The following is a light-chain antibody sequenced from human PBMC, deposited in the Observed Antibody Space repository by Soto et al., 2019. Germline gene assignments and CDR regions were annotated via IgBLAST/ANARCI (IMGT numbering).Light chain of an antibody. Sequence: DIVMTQSPDSVAVSLGERATISCKSSQSVLSTSNNKNYLAWYQQKPGQPPKLLIYWASTRESGVPDRFSGSGSGTDFTLTISSLQAEDVAVYYCQQCYSTPPTFGQGTKVEIK. CDR3: QQCYSTPPT. J-gene: IGKJ1*01. CDR2: WAS. V-gene: IGKV4-1*01. CDR1: QSVLSTSNNKNY.